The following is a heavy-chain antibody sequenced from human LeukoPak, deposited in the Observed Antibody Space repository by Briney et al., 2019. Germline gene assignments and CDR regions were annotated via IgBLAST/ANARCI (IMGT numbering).Heavy chain of an antibody. J-gene: IGHJ4*02. D-gene: IGHD4-17*01. CDR1: GFTFSSYE. Sequence: GGSLRLSCAASGFTFSSYEMNWVRQAPGKGLEWVSYISSSGSTIYYADSVKGRFTISRDNAKNSLNLQMNSLRAEDTAVYYCARFGTTVTRNYWGQGTLVTVSS. CDR3: ARFGTTVTRNY. CDR2: ISSSGSTI. V-gene: IGHV3-48*03.